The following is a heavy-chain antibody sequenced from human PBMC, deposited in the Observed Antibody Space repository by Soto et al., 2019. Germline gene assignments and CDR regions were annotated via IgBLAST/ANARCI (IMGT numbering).Heavy chain of an antibody. V-gene: IGHV1-18*01. D-gene: IGHD3-10*01. CDR2: ISAYNGNT. J-gene: IGHJ6*02. Sequence: ASVKVSCKTAGYTFTSYGIRWVRQAPGQWREWMGWISAYNGNTNYAHKIQGRVTITTATPTRTAYMEMRSLRSDDTAVYYCARGLSGAGSPLYCDYYGMKFWGQGTTDNVSS. CDR3: ARGLSGAGSPLYCDYYGMKF. CDR1: GYTFTSYG.